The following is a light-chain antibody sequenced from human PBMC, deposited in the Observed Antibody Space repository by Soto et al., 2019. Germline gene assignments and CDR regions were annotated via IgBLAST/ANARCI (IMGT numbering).Light chain of an antibody. J-gene: IGKJ2*01. CDR2: DAS. Sequence: DIQMTQSPSTLSASVGDRVTITCWASQSISSWLAWYQQKPGKAPKLLIYDASSLESGVPSRFSGSGSGTEFTLTISSLQPDDFATYYCQQYNSYPYTFGQGTKLEL. CDR3: QQYNSYPYT. V-gene: IGKV1-5*01. CDR1: QSISSW.